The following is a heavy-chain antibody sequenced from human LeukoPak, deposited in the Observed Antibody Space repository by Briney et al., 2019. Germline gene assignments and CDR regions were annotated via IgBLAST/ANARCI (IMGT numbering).Heavy chain of an antibody. V-gene: IGHV3-21*01. J-gene: IGHJ5*02. Sequence: GGSLRLSCAASGFTFSSYSMNWVRQAPGKGLEWVSSISSSSSYIYYADSVKGRFTISRDNAKNSLYLQMNSLRAEDTAVYYCAARIAAAGTSYWFDPWGQGTLVTVSS. CDR3: AARIAAAGTSYWFDP. CDR2: ISSSSSYI. D-gene: IGHD6-13*01. CDR1: GFTFSSYS.